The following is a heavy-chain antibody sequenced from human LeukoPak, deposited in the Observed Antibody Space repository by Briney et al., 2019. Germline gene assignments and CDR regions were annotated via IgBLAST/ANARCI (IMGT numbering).Heavy chain of an antibody. Sequence: GGSLRLSCVASGISISYYDMHWVRQAPGKGLEWVAIISYDGSKKFYAESVKGRFTISRDNSKNTLYLQMNSLRAEDTAVYYCAKDVGSGVYYYGMDVWGQGTTVTVSS. CDR2: ISYDGSKK. V-gene: IGHV3-30*18. J-gene: IGHJ6*02. D-gene: IGHD3-3*01. CDR1: GISISYYD. CDR3: AKDVGSGVYYYGMDV.